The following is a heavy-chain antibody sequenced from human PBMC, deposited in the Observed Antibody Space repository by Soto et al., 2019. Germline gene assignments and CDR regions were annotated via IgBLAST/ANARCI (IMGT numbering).Heavy chain of an antibody. V-gene: IGHV3-11*01. CDR3: ASGGSLAPEY. CDR1: GFNFSDYY. Sequence: QVQLVESGGGLVKPGGSLRLSCAASGFNFSDYYMTWIRQAPGKGLEWVSSIGSSGRTIYYADSVKGRFTISRDNAKKSVILQMSSLSVEDTAVYYCASGGSLAPEYWGQGTLVTVSS. D-gene: IGHD3-16*01. J-gene: IGHJ4*02. CDR2: IGSSGRTI.